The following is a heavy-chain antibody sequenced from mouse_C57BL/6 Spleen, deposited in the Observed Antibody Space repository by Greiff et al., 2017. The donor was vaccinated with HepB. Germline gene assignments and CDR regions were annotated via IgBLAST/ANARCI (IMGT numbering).Heavy chain of an antibody. V-gene: IGHV1-64*01. J-gene: IGHJ1*03. CDR1: GYTFTSYW. Sequence: VQLQQPGAELVKPGASVKLSCKASGYTFTSYWMHWVKQRPGQGLEWIGMIHPNSGSTNYNEKFKSKATLTVDKSSSTAYMQLSSLTSEDSAVYYCAREGGYDGYWYFDVWGTGTTVTVSS. D-gene: IGHD2-2*01. CDR2: IHPNSGST. CDR3: AREGGYDGYWYFDV.